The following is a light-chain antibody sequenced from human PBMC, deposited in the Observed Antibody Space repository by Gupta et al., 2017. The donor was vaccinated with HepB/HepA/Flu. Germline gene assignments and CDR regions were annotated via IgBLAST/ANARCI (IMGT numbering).Light chain of an antibody. CDR2: EVS. CDR3: CSYAGSSTVVV. Sequence: QSAPTQPAHVSGSPVASVTIACTGTSSDVGSYNLVSWYQQHPGKAPKLMIYEVSKRPSGVADRFSGSKSGNTASLTITGLQAEDEADYYCCSYAGSSTVVVFGGGTKLTVL. V-gene: IGLV2-23*02. CDR1: SSDVGSYNL. J-gene: IGLJ2*01.